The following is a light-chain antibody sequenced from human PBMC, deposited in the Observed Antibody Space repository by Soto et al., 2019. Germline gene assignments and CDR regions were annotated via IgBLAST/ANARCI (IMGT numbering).Light chain of an antibody. CDR1: SSNIGSDT. CDR2: NNN. CDR3: ASWDDSLNGVV. V-gene: IGLV1-44*01. Sequence: QSVLTQPPSASGTPGQRVTISCSGSSSNIGSDTVNWYQQLPGTAHKLLIYNNNQRPSGVPDRFSGSQSGTSASLAISGLQSEDGADYYCASWDDSLNGVVFGGGTKLTVL. J-gene: IGLJ2*01.